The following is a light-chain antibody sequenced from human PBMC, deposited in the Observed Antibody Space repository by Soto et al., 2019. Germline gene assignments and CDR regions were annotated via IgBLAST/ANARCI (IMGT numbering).Light chain of an antibody. J-gene: IGKJ5*01. V-gene: IGKV1-39*01. CDR2: AAS. CDR3: QQGYSNPIT. CDR1: QSISSY. Sequence: DIQMTKSPSSLSASVGDRVTITCRASQSISSYLDWYQQKPGKAPKPLIYAASSLQSGVPSRFSGSGSGTDFTLTITSLQREDFATYYCQQGYSNPITFGQGTRLEIK.